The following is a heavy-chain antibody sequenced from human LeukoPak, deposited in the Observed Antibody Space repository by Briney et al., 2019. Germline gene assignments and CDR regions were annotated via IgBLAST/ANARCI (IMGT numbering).Heavy chain of an antibody. CDR3: ARERGYANDY. CDR1: GGSISSYY. CDR2: IYYSGST. V-gene: IGHV4-59*01. J-gene: IGHJ4*02. Sequence: SSETLSLTCTVSGGSISSYYWSWIRQPPGKGLEWIGYIYYSGSTNYNPSLKSRVTISVDTSKNQFSLKLSSVTAADTAVYYCARERGYANDYWGQGTLVTVSS. D-gene: IGHD5-18*01.